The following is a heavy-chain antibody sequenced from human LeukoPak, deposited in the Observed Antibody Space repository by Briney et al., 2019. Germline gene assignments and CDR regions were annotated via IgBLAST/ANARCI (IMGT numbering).Heavy chain of an antibody. CDR3: ARECCSGGSCYKFDP. J-gene: IGHJ5*02. CDR1: GYTFTGYY. Sequence: GASVKVSCKASGYTFTGYYMHWVRQAPGQGLEWMGWINPNSGGTNYAQKFQGRVTMTRDTSISTAYMELSRLRSDDTAVYYCARECCSGGSCYKFDPWGQGTLVTVSS. CDR2: INPNSGGT. D-gene: IGHD2-15*01. V-gene: IGHV1-2*02.